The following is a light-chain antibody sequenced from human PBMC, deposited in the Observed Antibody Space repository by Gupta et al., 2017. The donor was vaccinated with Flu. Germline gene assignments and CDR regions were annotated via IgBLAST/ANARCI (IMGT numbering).Light chain of an antibody. J-gene: IGLJ2*01. V-gene: IGLV2-11*01. CDR2: DVY. Sequence: QSALTQPRSVSGSPGQSVAISCTGTSSDVGAYNYVSWYQQHPGKAPKLIIYDVYKRPSGVPDRFTGSKSGNTASLTSSGLQPEDEADYYGCSFGAAAFFGGGTKLTVL. CDR3: CSFGAAAF. CDR1: SSDVGAYNY.